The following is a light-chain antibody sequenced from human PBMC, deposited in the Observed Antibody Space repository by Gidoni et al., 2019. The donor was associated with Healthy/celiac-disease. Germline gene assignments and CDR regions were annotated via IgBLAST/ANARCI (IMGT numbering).Light chain of an antibody. Sequence: SYELTQPPSVSVSPGQTASITCSGDKLGDKYACWYQQKPGQSPVLVIYQDNKRPSGIPERFSGSNFGNTATLTISGTQAMDEADYYCQAGDSTTGRVVFGGGTKLTVL. CDR1: KLGDKY. V-gene: IGLV3-1*01. J-gene: IGLJ2*01. CDR3: QAGDSTTGRVV. CDR2: QDN.